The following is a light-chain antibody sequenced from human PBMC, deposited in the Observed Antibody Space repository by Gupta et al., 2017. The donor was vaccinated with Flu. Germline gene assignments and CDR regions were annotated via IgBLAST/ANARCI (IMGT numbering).Light chain of an antibody. Sequence: DIVRTQSPDLLAWSLCERATIHWKSSQSLFYSSNNKNFLAWYQQQPGQSPKLLIYWASTRESGVPDGFSGSGSGTDFTLTISRLQAEDVSVYYCQQEYNSPRTFGQGTKVEIK. J-gene: IGKJ1*01. CDR1: QSLFYSSNNKNF. V-gene: IGKV4-1*01. CDR3: QQEYNSPRT. CDR2: WAS.